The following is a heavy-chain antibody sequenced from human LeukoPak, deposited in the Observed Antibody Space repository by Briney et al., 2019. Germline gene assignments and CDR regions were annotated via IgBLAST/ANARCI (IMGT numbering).Heavy chain of an antibody. CDR3: ARDRRWDIVVVPAALTGYYYMDV. Sequence: GGSLRLSCAASGFTFSSYSMNWVRQAPGKGLEWVSSISSSSSYIYYADSVKGRFTISRDNAKNSLYLQMNSLRAEDTAVYYCARDRRWDIVVVPAALTGYYYMDVWGKGTTVTISS. J-gene: IGHJ6*03. CDR2: ISSSSSYI. D-gene: IGHD2-2*01. V-gene: IGHV3-21*01. CDR1: GFTFSSYS.